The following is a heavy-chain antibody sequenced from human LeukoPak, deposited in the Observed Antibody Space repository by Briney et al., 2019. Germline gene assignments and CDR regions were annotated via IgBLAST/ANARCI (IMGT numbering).Heavy chain of an antibody. Sequence: PAGSLRLTCAASGFTFSSYAMHWVRQAPGKGLEWLAVISYDGSNKYYADSVKGRFTISRDNSKNTLYLQMNSLRAEDTAVYYCARVTTQYYFDYWGQGTLVTVSS. CDR1: GFTFSSYA. D-gene: IGHD1-1*01. CDR3: ARVTTQYYFDY. J-gene: IGHJ4*02. CDR2: ISYDGSNK. V-gene: IGHV3-30*01.